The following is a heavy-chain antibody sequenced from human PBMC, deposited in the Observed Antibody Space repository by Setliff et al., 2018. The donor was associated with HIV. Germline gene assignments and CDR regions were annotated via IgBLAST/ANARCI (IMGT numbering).Heavy chain of an antibody. Sequence: PGGSLRLSCAASGFTFNNFWMHWVRQAPGKGLEWVASISPDGSRNHCVGSVKGRFTASRDNAKSPLYLQMNSLRAEDTAVYYCARVLLITNAVYGVVSNQFDPWGQGTLVTVSS. CDR3: ARVLLITNAVYGVVSNQFDP. J-gene: IGHJ5*02. CDR2: ISPDGSRN. CDR1: GFTFNNFW. V-gene: IGHV3-7*03. D-gene: IGHD3-3*01.